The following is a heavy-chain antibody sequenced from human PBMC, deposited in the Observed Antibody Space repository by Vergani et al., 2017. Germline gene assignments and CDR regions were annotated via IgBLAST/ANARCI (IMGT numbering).Heavy chain of an antibody. CDR2: ISSSSSYI. CDR3: ARKYGDYYYYGMDV. J-gene: IGHJ6*02. D-gene: IGHD4-17*01. V-gene: IGHV3-21*01. Sequence: EVQMVESGGGLAKPGGSLRLSCVASGFTFGSYSMNWVPQAPGKGLEWVSSISSSSSYIYYADSVKGRFTISRDNAKNSLYLQMNSLRAEDTAVYYCARKYGDYYYYGMDVWGQGTTVTVSS. CDR1: GFTFGSYS.